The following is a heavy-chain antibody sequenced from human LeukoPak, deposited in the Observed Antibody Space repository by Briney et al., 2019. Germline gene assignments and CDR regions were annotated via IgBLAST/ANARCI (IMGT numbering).Heavy chain of an antibody. CDR1: GFTFSSYA. J-gene: IGHJ4*02. CDR2: ISGSGGST. Sequence: PGGSLRLSCAASGFTFSSYAMSWVRQAPVKGLEWVSAISGSGGSTYYADSVKGRFTTSRDKSKNTLYLQMNSLRAEDTALYYCARDTPPQLWGQGSLVTVSS. CDR3: ARDTPPQL. V-gene: IGHV3-23*01. D-gene: IGHD1-1*01.